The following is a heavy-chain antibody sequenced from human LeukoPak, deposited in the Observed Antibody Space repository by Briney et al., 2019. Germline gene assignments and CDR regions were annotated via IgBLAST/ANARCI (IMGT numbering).Heavy chain of an antibody. CDR2: ISSSSTI. D-gene: IGHD4-23*01. CDR1: GFTFSSYS. CDR3: AGEGTTVVTPQGC. Sequence: GGSLRLSCAASGFTFSSYSMNWVRQAPGKGLEWVSYISSSSTIYYADSVKGRFTISRDNAKNSLYLQMNSLRDEDTAVYYCAGEGTTVVTPQGCWGQGTLVTVSS. J-gene: IGHJ4*02. V-gene: IGHV3-48*02.